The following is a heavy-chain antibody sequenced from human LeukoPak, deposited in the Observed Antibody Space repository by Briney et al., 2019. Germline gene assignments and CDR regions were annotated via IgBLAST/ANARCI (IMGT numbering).Heavy chain of an antibody. CDR1: GGSISSSSYN. Sequence: SETLSLTCTVSGGSISSSSYNWGRIRQPPGKGLEWIGAIHHGGSTYYNPSLKSRVTISVDTSKNQFSLKLNSVTAADTAFYYCARLPFCGTTSCPFDYWGQGTLVTVSS. CDR3: ARLPFCGTTSCPFDY. J-gene: IGHJ4*02. D-gene: IGHD2-2*01. V-gene: IGHV4-39*01. CDR2: IHHGGST.